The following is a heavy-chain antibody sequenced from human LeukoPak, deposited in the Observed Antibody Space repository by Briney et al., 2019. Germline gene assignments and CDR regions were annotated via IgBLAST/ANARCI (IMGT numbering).Heavy chain of an antibody. CDR3: ARVLHKRNYDSSTYYGY. D-gene: IGHD3-22*01. Sequence: GGSLRLSCAASGFTFSSFSMNWVRQAPGKGLEWVSYISSSSDTIYYAGSVKGRFTIPRDNAKNSLYLQMNSLRAEDTAVYYCARVLHKRNYDSSTYYGYWGQGTLVTVSS. CDR2: ISSSSDTI. V-gene: IGHV3-48*01. CDR1: GFTFSSFS. J-gene: IGHJ4*02.